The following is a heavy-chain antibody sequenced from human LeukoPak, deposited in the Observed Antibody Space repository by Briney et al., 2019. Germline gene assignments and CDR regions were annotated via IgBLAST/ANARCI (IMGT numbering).Heavy chain of an antibody. D-gene: IGHD5-24*01. CDR3: ARAPGWQQPYGMDV. Sequence: GGSLRLSCAASGFTFSTYAIHWVRQAPGKGLEWVALIWNDGINKYYADSVKGRFTISRDNSKNTLYLEVNSLRAEDTAVYYCARAPGWQQPYGMDVWGQGTTVAVSS. J-gene: IGHJ6*02. CDR2: IWNDGINK. CDR1: GFTFSTYA. V-gene: IGHV3-33*01.